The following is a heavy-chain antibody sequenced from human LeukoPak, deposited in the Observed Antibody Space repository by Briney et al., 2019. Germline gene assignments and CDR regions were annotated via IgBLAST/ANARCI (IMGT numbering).Heavy chain of an antibody. J-gene: IGHJ4*02. CDR2: IYYSGST. CDR3: ARSYSSSLDY. CDR1: GVSISSYY. D-gene: IGHD6-6*01. V-gene: IGHV4-59*01. Sequence: SETLSLTCTVSGVSISSYYWSWIRQPPGKGLEWIGYIYYSGSTNYNPSLKSRVTISVDTSKNQFSLKLSSVTAADTAVYYCARSYSSSLDYWGQGTLVTVSS.